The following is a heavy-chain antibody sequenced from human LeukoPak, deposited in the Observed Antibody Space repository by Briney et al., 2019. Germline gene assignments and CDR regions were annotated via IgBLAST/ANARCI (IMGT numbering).Heavy chain of an antibody. V-gene: IGHV3-48*03. CDR1: GFTFTSYE. CDR3: ARTTSFDY. Sequence: GGSLRLSCAASGFTFTSYEMNWVRQAPGKGLEWVSYITISGSTIYYADSVKGRFTISRDNAKNSLYLQMNSLRAEDTAVYYCARTTSFDYWGQGTLVTSPQ. J-gene: IGHJ4*02. D-gene: IGHD1-1*01. CDR2: ITISGSTI.